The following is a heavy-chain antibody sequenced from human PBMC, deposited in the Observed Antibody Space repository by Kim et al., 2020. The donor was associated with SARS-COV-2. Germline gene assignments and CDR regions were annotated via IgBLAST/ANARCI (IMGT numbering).Heavy chain of an antibody. D-gene: IGHD2-15*01. V-gene: IGHV1-2*06. Sequence: ASVKVSCKASGYTFTGYYMHWVRQAPGQGLEWMGRINPNSGGTNYAQKFQGRVTMTRDTSISTAYMELSRLRSDDTAVYYCARETPRSPDFDYWGQGTLVTVSS. CDR1: GYTFTGYY. J-gene: IGHJ4*02. CDR2: INPNSGGT. CDR3: ARETPRSPDFDY.